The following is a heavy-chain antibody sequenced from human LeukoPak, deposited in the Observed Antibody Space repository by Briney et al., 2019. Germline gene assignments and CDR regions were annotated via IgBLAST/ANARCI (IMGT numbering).Heavy chain of an antibody. J-gene: IGHJ4*02. CDR3: ARSGGSGTYYDGSFDY. CDR2: IYTSGST. V-gene: IGHV4-4*07. CDR1: GGSITSYY. Sequence: NPSETLSLTCSVFGGSITSYYWSWIRQAAGKGLEWIGRIYTSGSTAYNPSLKSRVTMSVDTSKNQLSLKLYSVTAADTAVYYCARSGGSGTYYDGSFDYWGQGTLVTVSS. D-gene: IGHD1-26*01.